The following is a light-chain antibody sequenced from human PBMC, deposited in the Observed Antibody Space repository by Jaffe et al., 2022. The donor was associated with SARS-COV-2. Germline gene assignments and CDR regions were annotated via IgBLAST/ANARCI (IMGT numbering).Light chain of an antibody. Sequence: QSVLTQPPSVSGAPGQRVTIPCTGSSTNIGAGYDVHWYQQLPGTAPKLLIFGNSNRPSGVPDRFSGSRSGTSASLAIAGLQAEDEADYYCQSYDRSLSGSVFGGGTKVTVL. J-gene: IGLJ3*02. CDR2: GNS. CDR1: STNIGAGYD. CDR3: QSYDRSLSGSV. V-gene: IGLV1-40*01.